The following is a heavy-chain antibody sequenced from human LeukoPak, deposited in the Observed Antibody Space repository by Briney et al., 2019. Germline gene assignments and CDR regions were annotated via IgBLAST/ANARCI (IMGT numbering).Heavy chain of an antibody. V-gene: IGHV1-3*01. J-gene: IGHJ6*02. CDR3: ARSMIIVPNTSYYYYYMDV. Sequence: ASVKVSCKASGYTFTSHALHWVRQAPGEGLEWMAWINGATGNTEYSQKFQARVTITRDTSASTAYMELSSLRSEDTAVYYCARSMIIVPNTSYYYYYMDVWGQGTTVTVSS. CDR1: GYTFTSHA. D-gene: IGHD2/OR15-2a*01. CDR2: INGATGNT.